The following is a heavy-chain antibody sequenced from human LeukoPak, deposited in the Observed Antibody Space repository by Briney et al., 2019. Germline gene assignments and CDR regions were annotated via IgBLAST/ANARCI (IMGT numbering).Heavy chain of an antibody. J-gene: IGHJ6*02. CDR3: AREWRIQLLGRYGMDV. CDR2: IIPIFGTA. D-gene: IGHD5-18*01. V-gene: IGHV1-69*13. Sequence: SVKVSCKASGYTFTSYGISWVRQAPGQGLEWMGGIIPIFGTANYAQKFQGRVTITADESTSTAYMELSSLRSEDTAVYYCAREWRIQLLGRYGMDVWGQGTTVTVSS. CDR1: GYTFTSYG.